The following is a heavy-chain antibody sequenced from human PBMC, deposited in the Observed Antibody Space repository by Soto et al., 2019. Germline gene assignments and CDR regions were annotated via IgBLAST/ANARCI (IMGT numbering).Heavy chain of an antibody. J-gene: IGHJ4*02. Sequence: PSETLSLTCAVSGGSISSGGYSWSWIRQPPGKGLEWIGYIYHSGSTYYNPSLKSRVTISVDRSKNQFSLKLSSVTAADTAVYYCARWSGYGDYYFDYWGQGTLVTVSS. CDR2: IYHSGST. CDR1: GGSISSGGYS. CDR3: ARWSGYGDYYFDY. V-gene: IGHV4-30-2*01. D-gene: IGHD4-17*01.